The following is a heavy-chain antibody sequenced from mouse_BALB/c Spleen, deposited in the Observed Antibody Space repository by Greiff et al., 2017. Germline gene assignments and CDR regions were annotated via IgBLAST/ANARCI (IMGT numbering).Heavy chain of an antibody. J-gene: IGHJ4*01. V-gene: IGHV2-2*02. Sequence: VKLMESGPGLVQPSQSLSITCTVSGFSLTSYGVHWVRQSPGKGLEWLGVIWSGGSTDYNAAFISRLSISKDNSKSQVFFKMNSLQANDTAIYYCARRRGNYDAMDYWGQGTSVTVSS. CDR3: ARRRGNYDAMDY. D-gene: IGHD2-1*01. CDR2: IWSGGST. CDR1: GFSLTSYG.